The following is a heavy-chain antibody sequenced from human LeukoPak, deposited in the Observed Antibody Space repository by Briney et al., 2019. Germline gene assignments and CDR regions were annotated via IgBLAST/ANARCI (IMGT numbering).Heavy chain of an antibody. Sequence: GASVKVSCKASGYTFTGYYMHWVRQAPGQGLEWMGWINPNSGGTNYAQKFQGRVTMTRDTSISTAYMELSRLRSDDTAVYYCAVRIAAAGIPWFDPWGQGTLVTVSS. J-gene: IGHJ5*02. CDR3: AVRIAAAGIPWFDP. CDR1: GYTFTGYY. V-gene: IGHV1-2*02. D-gene: IGHD6-13*01. CDR2: INPNSGGT.